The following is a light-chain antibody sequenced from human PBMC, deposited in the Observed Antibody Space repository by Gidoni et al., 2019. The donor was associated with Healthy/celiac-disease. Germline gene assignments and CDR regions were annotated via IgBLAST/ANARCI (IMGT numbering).Light chain of an antibody. CDR2: GKN. J-gene: IGLJ2*01. Sequence: SSELTQDPAVSVALGQTVRITCQGDSLRSYYASWYQQKLGQAPVLVIHGKNDRPSGIPDRFSGSSSGNTASLTITGAQAEDEADYYCNSRDSSGNHVVFGGGTKLTVL. CDR3: NSRDSSGNHVV. V-gene: IGLV3-19*01. CDR1: SLRSYY.